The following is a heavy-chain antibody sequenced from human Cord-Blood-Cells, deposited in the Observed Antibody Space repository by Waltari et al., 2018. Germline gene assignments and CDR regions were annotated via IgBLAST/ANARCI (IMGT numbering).Heavy chain of an antibody. D-gene: IGHD6-13*01. V-gene: IGHV3-30*04. J-gene: IGHJ3*02. CDR3: ARYPSWYDAFDI. CDR2: ISDDGSKK. Sequence: QVQLVESGGGVVQPGRSLRLSCAASGFTFSSYAMYWVRQAPGKGLEWVTVISDDGSKKDYADSVKGRFTIARDNSKNTLYLQMNSLRAEDTAVYYCARYPSWYDAFDIWGQGTMVTVSS. CDR1: GFTFSSYA.